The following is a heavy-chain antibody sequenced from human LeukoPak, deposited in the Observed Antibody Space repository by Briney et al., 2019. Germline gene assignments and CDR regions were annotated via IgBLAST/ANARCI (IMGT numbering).Heavy chain of an antibody. CDR3: ARVVRRDYYYGMDA. CDR1: GYTFTSYA. D-gene: IGHD3-10*01. Sequence: ASVKVSCKASGYTFTSYAMHWVRQAPGQRLEWMGWINAGNGNTKYSQKFQGRVTITRDTSASTAYMELSSLRSEDTAVYYCARVVRRDYYYGMDAWGQGTTVTVSS. CDR2: INAGNGNT. V-gene: IGHV1-3*01. J-gene: IGHJ6*02.